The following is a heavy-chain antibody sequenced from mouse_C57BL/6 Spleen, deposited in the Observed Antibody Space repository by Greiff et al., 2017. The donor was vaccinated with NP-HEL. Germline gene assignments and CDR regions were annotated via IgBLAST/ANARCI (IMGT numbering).Heavy chain of an antibody. J-gene: IGHJ3*01. CDR1: GFTFSSYG. CDR3: ARPGYGYDVAWFAY. Sequence: EVQLQESGGDLVKPGGSLKLSCAASGFTFSSYGMSWVRQTPDKRLEWVATISSGGSYTYYPDSVKGRFTISRDNAKNTLYLQMSSLKSEDTAMYYCARPGYGYDVAWFAYWGQGTLVTVSA. D-gene: IGHD2-2*01. V-gene: IGHV5-6*01. CDR2: ISSGGSYT.